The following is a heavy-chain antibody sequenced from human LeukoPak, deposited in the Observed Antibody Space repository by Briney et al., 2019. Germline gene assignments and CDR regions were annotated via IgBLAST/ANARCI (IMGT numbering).Heavy chain of an antibody. CDR3: VRAPRDSSTMLDY. CDR1: GYTFTGYY. J-gene: IGHJ4*02. CDR2: INPNNGGT. Sequence: ASVKVSCKASGYTFTGYYMHWVRQAPGQGLEWMGWINPNNGGTNYAQKFQGWVTMTRDTSISTAYMELSRLRSDDTAVYYCVRAPRDSSTMLDYWGQGTLVTVSS. D-gene: IGHD6-13*01. V-gene: IGHV1-2*04.